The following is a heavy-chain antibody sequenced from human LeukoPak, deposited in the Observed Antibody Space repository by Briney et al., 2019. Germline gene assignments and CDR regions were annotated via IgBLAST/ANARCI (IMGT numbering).Heavy chain of an antibody. V-gene: IGHV3-30*02. J-gene: IGHJ4*02. Sequence: PGGSLRLSCAASGFTFSSYGMHWVRQAPGKGLEWVALIRYDGSDKYYADSVKGRFTISRDNSKNTLYLQMNSLRAEDTAVYYCAKDKSNYEGAADYWGQGTLVTVSS. CDR2: IRYDGSDK. D-gene: IGHD4-11*01. CDR3: AKDKSNYEGAADY. CDR1: GFTFSSYG.